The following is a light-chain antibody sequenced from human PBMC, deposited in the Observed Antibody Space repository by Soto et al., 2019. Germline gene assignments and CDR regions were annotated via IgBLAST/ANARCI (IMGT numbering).Light chain of an antibody. CDR2: EVS. CDR3: QSYDTSVSGARV. J-gene: IGLJ3*02. Sequence: QSVLTQPASVSGSPGQSITISCTGTSSDVGGYNYVSWYQHHPGKAPKLMIYEVSNRPSGVSHRFSGSKSGNTASLTISGLQAEDEADYYCQSYDTSVSGARVFGGGTKLTVL. CDR1: SSDVGGYNY. V-gene: IGLV2-14*01.